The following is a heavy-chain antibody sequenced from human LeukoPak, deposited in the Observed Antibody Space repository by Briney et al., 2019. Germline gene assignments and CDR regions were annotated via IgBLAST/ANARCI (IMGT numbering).Heavy chain of an antibody. Sequence: GGSLRLSCAASGFIFSDYGMHWVRQAPGKGLEWVAFIRSDGSNEYYSDSVKGRFTISRDNSKNTLYLQMHSLRAEDTAVYYCAKDANSGWSDFDYWGQGTLVTVSS. J-gene: IGHJ4*02. CDR1: GFIFSDYG. V-gene: IGHV3-30*02. CDR3: AKDANSGWSDFDY. CDR2: IRSDGSNE. D-gene: IGHD6-19*01.